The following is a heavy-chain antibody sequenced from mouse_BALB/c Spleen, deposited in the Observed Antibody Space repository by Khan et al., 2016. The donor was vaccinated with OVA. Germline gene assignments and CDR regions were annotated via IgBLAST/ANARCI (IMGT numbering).Heavy chain of an antibody. D-gene: IGHD1-1*02. CDR1: GFTFSNFA. V-gene: IGHV5-9-1*01. CDR2: ISSAGTYT. CDR3: ADGRYGWFAY. Sequence: EVKLEESGGGLVKPGGSLKLSCADSGFTFSNFAMSWVRQTPEKRLEWVATISSAGTYTYYPDSVKGRFTISRDNAKNTLYLQMNSLRSEDTALYYCADGRYGWFAYWGQGTLVTVSA. J-gene: IGHJ3*01.